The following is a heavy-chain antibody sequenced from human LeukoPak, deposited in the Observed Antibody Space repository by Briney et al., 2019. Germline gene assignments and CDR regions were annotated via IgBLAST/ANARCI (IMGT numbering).Heavy chain of an antibody. CDR2: IYYSGST. V-gene: IGHV4-31*03. CDR1: GGSISSGGYY. CDR3: ARDLGFGDPNYYGMDV. D-gene: IGHD3-10*01. J-gene: IGHJ6*02. Sequence: SETLSLTCTVSGGSISSGGYYWSWIRQHPGKGLEWLGYIYYSGSTYYNPSLKSRVTISVDTSKNQFSLKLSSVTAADTAVYYCARDLGFGDPNYYGMDVWGQGTTVTVSS.